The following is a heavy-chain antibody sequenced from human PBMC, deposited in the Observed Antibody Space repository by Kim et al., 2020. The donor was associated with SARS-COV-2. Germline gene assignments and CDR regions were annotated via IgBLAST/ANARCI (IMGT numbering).Heavy chain of an antibody. Sequence: NYAEKFQGRVTITADKSTSTAYMELSSLRSEDTAVYYCARDLGRGGFDYWGQGTLVTVSS. D-gene: IGHD3-10*01. V-gene: IGHV1-69*04. J-gene: IGHJ4*02. CDR3: ARDLGRGGFDY.